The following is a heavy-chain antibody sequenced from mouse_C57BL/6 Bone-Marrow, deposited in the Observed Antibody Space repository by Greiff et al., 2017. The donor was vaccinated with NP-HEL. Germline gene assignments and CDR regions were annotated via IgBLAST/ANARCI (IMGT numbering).Heavy chain of an antibody. Sequence: QVQLQQSGAELVKPGASVKMSCKASGYTFTTYPIEWMKQSPGKCLEWIGNFHPYNDDTNYNEKFKGKATLTVEKSSSTVYLDLSRLTSDDSAVYYCARRSNFDYAMDYWGQGTSVTVSA. CDR1: GYTFTTYP. V-gene: IGHV1-47*01. D-gene: IGHD1-1*01. J-gene: IGHJ4*01. CDR2: FHPYNDDT. CDR3: ARRSNFDYAMDY.